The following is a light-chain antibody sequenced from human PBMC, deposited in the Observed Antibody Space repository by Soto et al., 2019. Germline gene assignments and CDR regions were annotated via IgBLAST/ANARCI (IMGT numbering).Light chain of an antibody. CDR1: SSNIGSNY. J-gene: IGLJ2*01. V-gene: IGLV1-47*01. CDR3: GGWDDSLSGPV. Sequence: QSVLTQPPSASGTPGQRVSISCSGGSSNIGSNYVYWYRQFPGTAPKLLIRRNNQRPSGVPARFSGSKSGTSASLAISGLRSEDEADYYCGGWDDSLSGPVFGGGTKLTVL. CDR2: RNN.